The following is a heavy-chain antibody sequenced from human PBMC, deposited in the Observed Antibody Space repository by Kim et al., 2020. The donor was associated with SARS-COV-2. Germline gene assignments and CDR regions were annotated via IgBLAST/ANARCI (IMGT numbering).Heavy chain of an antibody. J-gene: IGHJ6*02. CDR1: GFVFSSYG. V-gene: IGHV3-33*01. Sequence: GGSLRLSCAASGFVFSSYGMHWVRQAPGKGLEWVAVIWYDGSGKNYSDSVKGRFTISRDNSKNTLFLQMNSLRAEDTAVYYCARGDYGGNPDYFYGMDVWGQGTTVTVSS. CDR2: IWYDGSGK. D-gene: IGHD4-17*01. CDR3: ARGDYGGNPDYFYGMDV.